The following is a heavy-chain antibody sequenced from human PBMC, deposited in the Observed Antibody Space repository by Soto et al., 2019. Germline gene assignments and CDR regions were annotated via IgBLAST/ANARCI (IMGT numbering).Heavy chain of an antibody. J-gene: IGHJ6*02. CDR3: ARLRAYSSSWPGKIVYGMDV. D-gene: IGHD6-13*01. CDR1: GGSFSGYY. CDR2: INHSGST. V-gene: IGHV4-34*01. Sequence: SETLSLTCAVYGGSFSGYYWSWIRQPPGKGLEWIGEINHSGSTNYNPSLKGRVTISVDTSKNQFSLKLSSVTAADTAVYYCARLRAYSSSWPGKIVYGMDVWGQGTTVTVSS.